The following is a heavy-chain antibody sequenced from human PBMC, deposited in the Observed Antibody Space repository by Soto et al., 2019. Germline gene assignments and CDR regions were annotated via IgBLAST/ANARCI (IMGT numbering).Heavy chain of an antibody. CDR1: GFTFSNYW. V-gene: IGHV3-7*04. J-gene: IGHJ4*02. D-gene: IGHD2-21*01. Sequence: EVQLVESGGGLVQPGESLRLSCAASGFTFSNYWMSWVRQAPGKGLEWVANIKPDGSEKYYVDSVKGRFTISRDNAKNSLYLQVTSLRAVEPAVYYCARGVRGRFWGQGTVVTVSS. CDR3: ARGVRGRF. CDR2: IKPDGSEK.